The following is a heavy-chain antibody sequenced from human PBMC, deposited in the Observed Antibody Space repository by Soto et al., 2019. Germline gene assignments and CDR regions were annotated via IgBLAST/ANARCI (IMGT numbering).Heavy chain of an antibody. J-gene: IGHJ4*02. Sequence: EVQLLESGGGLVQPGGSLRLSCAASGFIFSNYAMSWVRQAPGKGLEWVSTISATGSTTYYADSVKGRFTISRDNSKNTLCLKMNSLRAEDTAVDYCASGSYVRDHFDYWGQGTLVTVSS. CDR2: ISATGSTT. D-gene: IGHD1-26*01. CDR3: ASGSYVRDHFDY. CDR1: GFIFSNYA. V-gene: IGHV3-23*01.